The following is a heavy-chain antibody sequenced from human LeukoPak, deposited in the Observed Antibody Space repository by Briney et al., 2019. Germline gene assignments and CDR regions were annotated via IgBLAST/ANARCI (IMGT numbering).Heavy chain of an antibody. CDR2: INTNTGNP. CDR1: GYTFTSYA. V-gene: IGHV7-4-1*02. Sequence: ASVKVSCKASGYTFTSYAMNWVRQAPGQGLEWMGWINTNTGNPTYAQGFTGRFVFSLDTSVSTAYLQISSLKAEDTAVYYCARDPPYYYDSSGYKLNYYYYYMDVWGKGTTVTVSS. J-gene: IGHJ6*03. CDR3: ARDPPYYYDSSGYKLNYYYYYMDV. D-gene: IGHD3-22*01.